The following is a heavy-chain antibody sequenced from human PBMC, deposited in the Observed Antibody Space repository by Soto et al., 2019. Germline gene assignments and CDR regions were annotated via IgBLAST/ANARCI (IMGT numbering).Heavy chain of an antibody. CDR1: GFTFSSYS. CDR2: ISSSSSYI. D-gene: IGHD2-2*02. CDR3: ARDFCSSTSCYSVAGWFDP. Sequence: PGGSLRLSCAASGFTFSSYSMNWVRQAPGKGLEWVSSISSSSSYIYYADSVKGRFTISRDNSKNTLYLQMNSLRAEDTAVYYCARDFCSSTSCYSVAGWFDPWGQGTLVTVSS. J-gene: IGHJ5*02. V-gene: IGHV3-21*01.